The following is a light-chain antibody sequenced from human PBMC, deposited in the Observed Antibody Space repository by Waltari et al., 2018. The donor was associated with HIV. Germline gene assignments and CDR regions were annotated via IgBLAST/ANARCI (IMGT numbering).Light chain of an antibody. CDR2: NAS. J-gene: IGKJ4*01. CDR3: QQFNNWPLT. CDR1: QRVSSN. V-gene: IGKV3-15*01. Sequence: EIVLRQSSATLSVSPGEIVTIPCRATQRVSSNFAWYQQKPGQAPRLLIHNASTRVTGIPARFSGSGSGTEFTLTISSLQSEDFAVYYCQQFNNWPLTFGGGTKVEIK.